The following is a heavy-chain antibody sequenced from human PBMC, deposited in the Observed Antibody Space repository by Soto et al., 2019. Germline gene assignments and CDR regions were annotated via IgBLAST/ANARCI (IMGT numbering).Heavy chain of an antibody. CDR3: ARDSAYCTNGVCYLAFDY. CDR1: GGTFSSYT. Sequence: SVKVSCTASGGTFSSYTISWVRQAPGQGLEWMGRIIPILGIANYAQKLQGRVTMTTDTSTSTAYMELRSLRSDDTAVYYCARDSAYCTNGVCYLAFDYWGQGTLVTVSS. D-gene: IGHD2-8*01. V-gene: IGHV1-69*04. J-gene: IGHJ4*02. CDR2: IIPILGIA.